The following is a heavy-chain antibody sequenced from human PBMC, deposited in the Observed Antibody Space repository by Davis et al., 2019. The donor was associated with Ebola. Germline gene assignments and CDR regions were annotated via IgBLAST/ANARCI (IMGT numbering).Heavy chain of an antibody. CDR3: AREGKEYYFDY. Sequence: PGGSLRLSCAASGFIFSDYWMHWVRQAAGKGLVWVSRIKSDGSSISYADSVKGRFTISRDNAKNSLYLQMNSLRAEDTAVYYCAREGKEYYFDYWGQGTLVTVSS. CDR2: IKSDGSSI. D-gene: IGHD3-10*01. J-gene: IGHJ4*02. V-gene: IGHV3-74*01. CDR1: GFIFSDYW.